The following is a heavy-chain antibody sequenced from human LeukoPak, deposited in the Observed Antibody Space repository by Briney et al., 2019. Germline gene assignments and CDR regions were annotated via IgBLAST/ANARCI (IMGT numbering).Heavy chain of an antibody. CDR2: INTSGDST. CDR1: AYTSTIYQ. V-gene: IGHV1-46*01. J-gene: IGHJ4*02. D-gene: IGHD5-18*01. Sequence: SMTASSKAAAYTSTIYQTYCVRHAHEQGLEWMGMINTSGDSTTYAQKFQGRVTVTRDTSTSTVYMELSSLRSEDTAVYYCARFGYSYGADYWGQGTLVTVSS. CDR3: ARFGYSYGADY.